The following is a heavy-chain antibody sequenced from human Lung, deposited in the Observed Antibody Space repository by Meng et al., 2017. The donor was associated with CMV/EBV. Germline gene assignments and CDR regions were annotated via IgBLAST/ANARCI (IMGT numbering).Heavy chain of an antibody. J-gene: IGHJ6*02. V-gene: IGHV3-73*01. D-gene: IGHD3-3*01. CDR3: TSHSYDFWGGMDV. CDR2: IRSKANSYAT. CDR1: GFTFSGSA. Sequence: GGSXRLXCAASGFTFSGSAMHWVRQASGKGLEWVGRIRSKANSYATAYAASVKGRFTISRDDSKNTAYLQMNSLKTEDTAVYYCTSHSYDFWGGMDVWGQGNXVTVSS.